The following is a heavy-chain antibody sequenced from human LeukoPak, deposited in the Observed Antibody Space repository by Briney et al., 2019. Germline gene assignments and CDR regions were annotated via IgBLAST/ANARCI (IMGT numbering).Heavy chain of an antibody. V-gene: IGHV3-33*01. CDR2: IWYDGSNK. Sequence: GGSLRLSCAASGFTFSSYGMHWVRQAPGKGLEWVAVIWYDGSNKYYADSVKGRFTISRDNSKNTLYLQMSSLRAEDTAVYYCAREITPGIAVAGTGEYFQHWGQGTLVTVSS. CDR3: AREITPGIAVAGTGEYFQH. D-gene: IGHD6-19*01. J-gene: IGHJ1*01. CDR1: GFTFSSYG.